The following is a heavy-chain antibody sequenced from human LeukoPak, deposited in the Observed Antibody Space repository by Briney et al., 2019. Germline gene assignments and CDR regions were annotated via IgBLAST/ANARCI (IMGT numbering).Heavy chain of an antibody. CDR2: INHSGST. V-gene: IGHV4-34*01. Sequence: TSETLSLTCAVYGGSFSGYYWSWIRQPPGKGLEWIGEINHSGSTNYNPSLKSRVTISVDTSKNQFSLKLSSVTAADTAVYYCARRTRLLRFLEWSKNWFDPWGQGTLVTVSS. CDR1: GGSFSGYY. J-gene: IGHJ5*02. D-gene: IGHD3-3*01. CDR3: ARRTRLLRFLEWSKNWFDP.